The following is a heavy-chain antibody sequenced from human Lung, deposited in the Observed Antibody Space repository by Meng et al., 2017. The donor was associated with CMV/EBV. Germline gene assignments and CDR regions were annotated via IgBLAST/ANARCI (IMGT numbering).Heavy chain of an antibody. J-gene: IGHJ4*02. D-gene: IGHD1-26*01. CDR3: ARVRQESFIVGATAFDY. CDR2: IYYSGST. CDR1: GGSISSSSYY. Sequence: SXTLSLTCTVSGGSISSSSYYWGWIRQPPGKGLEWIGSIYYSGSTYYNPSLKSRVTISVDTSKNQFSLKLSSVTAADTAVYYCARVRQESFIVGATAFDYWGQGTXVTVSS. V-gene: IGHV4-39*07.